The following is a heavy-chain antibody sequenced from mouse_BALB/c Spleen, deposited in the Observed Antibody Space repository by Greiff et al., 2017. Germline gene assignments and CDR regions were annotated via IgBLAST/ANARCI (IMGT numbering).Heavy chain of an antibody. CDR1: GYSFTGYY. J-gene: IGHJ4*01. CDR2: INPYNGAT. CDR3: ARDPITTVVADYYAMDY. V-gene: IGHV1-31*01. Sequence: VQLQQSGPELVKPGASVKISCKASGYSFTGYYMHWVKQSHVKSLEWIGRINPYNGATSYNQNFKDKASLTVDKSSSTAYMELHSLTSEDSAVYYCARDPITTVVADYYAMDYWGQGTSVTVSS. D-gene: IGHD1-1*01.